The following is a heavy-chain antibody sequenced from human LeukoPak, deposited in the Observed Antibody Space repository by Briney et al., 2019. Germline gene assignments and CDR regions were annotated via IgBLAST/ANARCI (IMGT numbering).Heavy chain of an antibody. D-gene: IGHD6-13*01. J-gene: IGHJ4*02. CDR1: GGSISSGDYY. CDR2: IYYSGST. Sequence: SQTLSLTCTVSGGSISSGDYYWSWIRQPPAKGLEWIGYIYYSGSTYYNPSLKSRVTISVDTSKNQFSLKLSSVTAADTAVYYCARELAAGPYYFDYWGQGTLVTVSS. CDR3: ARELAAGPYYFDY. V-gene: IGHV4-30-4*08.